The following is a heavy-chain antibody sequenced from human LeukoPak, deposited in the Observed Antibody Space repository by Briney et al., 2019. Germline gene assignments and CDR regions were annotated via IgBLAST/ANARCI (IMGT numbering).Heavy chain of an antibody. CDR1: GYTFTGYY. D-gene: IGHD3-22*01. V-gene: IGHV1-2*02. Sequence: ASVKVSXKASGYTFTGYYMHWVRQAPGQGLEWMGWINPNSGGTNYAQKFQGRVTMTRDTSISTAYMELSRLRSDDTAVYYCAIQAITMIVVVTFDYWGQGTLVTVSS. CDR2: INPNSGGT. J-gene: IGHJ4*02. CDR3: AIQAITMIVVVTFDY.